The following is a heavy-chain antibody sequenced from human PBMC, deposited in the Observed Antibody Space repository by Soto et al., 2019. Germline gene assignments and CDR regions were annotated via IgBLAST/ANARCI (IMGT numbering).Heavy chain of an antibody. CDR1: GGNFSTFG. CDR3: ARTAPMDAGDKYYYDF. D-gene: IGHD3-16*01. J-gene: IGHJ4*02. Sequence: SVKVSCKTSGGNFSTFGISWVRQAPGQGLEWMGGIIPFFGTAEYSQKFEDRITITADESTNTVYMDLRSLTSEDTAIYYCARTAPMDAGDKYYYDFWGQGALVTVSS. CDR2: IIPFFGTA. V-gene: IGHV1-69*13.